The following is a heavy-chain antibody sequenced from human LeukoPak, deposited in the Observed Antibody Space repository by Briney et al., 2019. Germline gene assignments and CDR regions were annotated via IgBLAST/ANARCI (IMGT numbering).Heavy chain of an antibody. CDR2: INHSGST. CDR1: GGSFSGYY. D-gene: IGHD5-18*01. V-gene: IGHV4-34*01. Sequence: PSETLSLTCAVYGGSFSGYYWSWIRQPPGKGLEWIGEINHSGSTNYNPSLKSRVTISVDTSKNQFSLKLSSVTAADTAVYYCARGQGDSYGSYYNYYYGMDVWGQGTTVTVSS. CDR3: ARGQGDSYGSYYNYYYGMDV. J-gene: IGHJ6*02.